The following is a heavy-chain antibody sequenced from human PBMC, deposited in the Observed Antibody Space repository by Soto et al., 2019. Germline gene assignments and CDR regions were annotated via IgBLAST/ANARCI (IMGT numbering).Heavy chain of an antibody. CDR1: GVSTSSNC. Sequence: SETLSLTCSVAGVSTSSNCWTWIRQPPGKGLEWIGYICHTGSTKYNPSLKSRVMLSVDTSRNQFSLKLHSVTAADTAVYYCARRMVDFWSRSFHYGFGPWGQGALVTVSS. J-gene: IGHJ5*02. D-gene: IGHD3-3*01. V-gene: IGHV4-59*08. CDR2: ICHTGST. CDR3: ARRMVDFWSRSFHYGFGP.